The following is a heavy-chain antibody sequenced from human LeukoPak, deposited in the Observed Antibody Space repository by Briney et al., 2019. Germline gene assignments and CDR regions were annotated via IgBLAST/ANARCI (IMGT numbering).Heavy chain of an antibody. CDR2: INPSGGST. J-gene: IGHJ4*02. Sequence: ASVKVSCKASGYTLTSYYIHWVRQVPGQGPEWMGIINPSGGSTTYAQKFQGRVTMTRDTSTSTDNMELSSLRSEDTAVYYCARLIHDYTNYFDYWGQGTLVTVSS. CDR3: ARLIHDYTNYFDY. V-gene: IGHV1-46*01. CDR1: GYTLTSYY. D-gene: IGHD4-11*01.